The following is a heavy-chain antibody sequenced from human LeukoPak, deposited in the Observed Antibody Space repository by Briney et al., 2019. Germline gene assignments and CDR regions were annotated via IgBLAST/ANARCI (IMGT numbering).Heavy chain of an antibody. CDR3: AAYLYDFWSGYFLDY. V-gene: IGHV3-7*01. CDR1: GFTFSSYW. Sequence: PGGSLRLSCAASGFTFSSYWMSWVRQAPGKGLEWVANIKQDGSEKYYVDSVKGRFTISRDNAKNSLYLQMNSLRAEDTAVYYCAAYLYDFWSGYFLDYWGQGTLVTVSS. J-gene: IGHJ4*02. CDR2: IKQDGSEK. D-gene: IGHD3-3*01.